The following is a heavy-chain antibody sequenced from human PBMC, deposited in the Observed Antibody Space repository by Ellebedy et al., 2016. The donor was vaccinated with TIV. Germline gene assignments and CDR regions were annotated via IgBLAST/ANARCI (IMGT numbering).Heavy chain of an antibody. CDR3: ARDGGSCYSFCNWFDP. V-gene: IGHV1-69*13. CDR1: GGTFSSYA. Sequence: SVKVSXKASGGTFSSYAISWVRQAPGQGLEWMGGIIPIFGTANYAQKFQGRVTITADESTSTAYMELSSLRSDDTAVYYCARDGGSCYSFCNWFDPWGQGTLVTVSS. D-gene: IGHD2-15*01. J-gene: IGHJ5*02. CDR2: IIPIFGTA.